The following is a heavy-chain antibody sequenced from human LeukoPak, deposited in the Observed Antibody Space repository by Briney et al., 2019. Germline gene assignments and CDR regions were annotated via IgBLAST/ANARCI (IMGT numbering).Heavy chain of an antibody. CDR2: VRFDGNEK. CDR3: ARDRRYGSGNN. V-gene: IGHV3-30*02. D-gene: IGHD3-10*01. CDR1: GFTFSYYG. J-gene: IGHJ4*02. Sequence: GGSLRLSCAASGFTFSYYGMHWVRQAPGKGLEWVGFVRFDGNEKYYADSVKGRFTISRDTSRNTLYLQMNSLRAEDTAVYYCARDRRYGSGNNWGQGTLVTVSS.